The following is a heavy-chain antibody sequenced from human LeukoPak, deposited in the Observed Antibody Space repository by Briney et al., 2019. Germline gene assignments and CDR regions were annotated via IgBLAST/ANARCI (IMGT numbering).Heavy chain of an antibody. CDR2: ISSRGSTI. V-gene: IGHV3-48*03. D-gene: IGHD3-16*01. CDR3: ARVGLGWAYFDY. CDR1: GFTFSSYE. Sequence: GGSLRLSCAASGFTFSSYEMNWVRQAPGKGLEWISYISSRGSTIYYADSVKGRFAISRDNAKNSLYLQMNSLRAEDTAVYYCARVGLGWAYFDYWGHGTLVTVSS. J-gene: IGHJ4*01.